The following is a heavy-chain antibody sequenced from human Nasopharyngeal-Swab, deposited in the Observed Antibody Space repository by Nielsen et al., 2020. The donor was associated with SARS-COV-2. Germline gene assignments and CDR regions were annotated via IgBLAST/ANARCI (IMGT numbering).Heavy chain of an antibody. J-gene: IGHJ4*02. D-gene: IGHD3-22*01. V-gene: IGHV3-23*01. CDR1: GFTFSSYA. CDR2: ISGSGGST. Sequence: GESLKISCAASGFTFSSYAMSWVRQAPGKGLEWVSAISGSGGSTYYADSVKGRFTISRDNSKNTLYLQMNSLRAEDTAVYYCAKVSPPGRDHYDSSGYYYPPLFDYWGQGTLVTVSS. CDR3: AKVSPPGRDHYDSSGYYYPPLFDY.